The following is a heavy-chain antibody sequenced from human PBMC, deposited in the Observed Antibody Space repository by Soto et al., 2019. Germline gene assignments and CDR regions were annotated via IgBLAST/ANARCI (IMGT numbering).Heavy chain of an antibody. CDR3: GKDPVVGPGIAFDV. J-gene: IGHJ3*01. CDR2: ISGSGSST. CDR1: GFTFSSYA. D-gene: IGHD3-22*01. Sequence: EGQLLESGGGLVQPGGYLTLPRAASGFTFSSYAMSWVRQAPGKGLAWVSAISGSGSSTYYADSVKARFTISRNNSKNTLYLQIISRIADDTAVYYYGKDPVVGPGIAFDVWGQGTIVTVSS. V-gene: IGHV3-23*01.